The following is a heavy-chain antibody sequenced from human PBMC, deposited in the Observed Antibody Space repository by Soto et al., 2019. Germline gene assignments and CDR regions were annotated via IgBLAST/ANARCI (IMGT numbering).Heavy chain of an antibody. J-gene: IGHJ5*02. CDR2: IFHGGST. CDR3: ARGRVVVPAAVMFNCLDP. Sequence: SETLSLTCAISGAPITGGDYSWNWIRQPPGKGLEWIGYIFHGGSTYYNPSLRSRVTISVDRSRTQFSLKMSSVTAADTAVYYCARGRVVVPAAVMFNCLDPWGQGALVTVSS. D-gene: IGHD2-2*01. CDR1: GAPITGGDYS. V-gene: IGHV4-30-2*01.